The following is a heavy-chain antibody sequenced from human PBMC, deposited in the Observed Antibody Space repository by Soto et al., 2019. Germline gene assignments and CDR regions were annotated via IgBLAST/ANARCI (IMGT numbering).Heavy chain of an antibody. J-gene: IGHJ4*02. V-gene: IGHV3-30-3*01. Sequence: QVRLVESGGGVVQPGRSLRLSCAASGFTFSYYSMHWVRQAPGKGLEWVALISYDGSNKYYADSVKGRFTISRDNSKSTLYLQMNILRAEDTAVYYCAPGDLSYYDSSGYYSIFDSWVQGTLVTGSS. CDR2: ISYDGSNK. CDR3: APGDLSYYDSSGYYSIFDS. CDR1: GFTFSYYS. D-gene: IGHD3-22*01.